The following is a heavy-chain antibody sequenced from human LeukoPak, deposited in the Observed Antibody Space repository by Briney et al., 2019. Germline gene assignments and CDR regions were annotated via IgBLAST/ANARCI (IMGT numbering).Heavy chain of an antibody. CDR3: AKDILIAAAGRYYYYYGMDV. CDR2: ISGSGGST. J-gene: IGHJ6*02. CDR1: GFTFSSYA. Sequence: GGSLRLSCAASGFTFSSYAMSWVRQAPGEGLEWVSAISGSGGSTYYADSVKGRFTISRDNSKNTLYLQMNSLRAEDTAVYYCAKDILIAAAGRYYYYYGMDVWGQGTTVTVSS. D-gene: IGHD6-13*01. V-gene: IGHV3-23*01.